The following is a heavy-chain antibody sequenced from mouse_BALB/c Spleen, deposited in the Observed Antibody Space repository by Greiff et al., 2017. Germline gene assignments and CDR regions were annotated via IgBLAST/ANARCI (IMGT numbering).Heavy chain of an antibody. Sequence: DVMLVESGGGLVKPGGSLKLSCAASGFTFSSYAMSWVRQSPEKRLEWVAEISSGGSYTYYPDTVTGRFTISRDNAKNTLYLEMSSLRSEDTAMYYCARDDSVGDYAMDYWGQGTSVTVSS. CDR1: GFTFSSYA. V-gene: IGHV5-9-4*01. CDR3: ARDDSVGDYAMDY. CDR2: ISSGGSYT. J-gene: IGHJ4*01. D-gene: IGHD2-4*01.